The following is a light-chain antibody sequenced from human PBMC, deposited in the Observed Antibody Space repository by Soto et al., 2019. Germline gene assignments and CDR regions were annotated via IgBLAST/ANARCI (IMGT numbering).Light chain of an antibody. CDR1: QIVTGDY. V-gene: IGKV3-20*01. J-gene: IGKJ1*01. CDR3: QQYAYWPET. Sequence: EVVLTQSPGTLSLSPGEGATLSCRASQIVTGDYLAWYQQKPGQAPRLLMYDASTRATGIPDRFSGSGSGTDFTLIISRLEPEDFAVYYCQQYAYWPETFGQGTKVEIK. CDR2: DAS.